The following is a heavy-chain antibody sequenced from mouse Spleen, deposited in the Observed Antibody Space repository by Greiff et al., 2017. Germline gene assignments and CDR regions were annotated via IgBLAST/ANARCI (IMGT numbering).Heavy chain of an antibody. Sequence: VQLQQSGAELVRPGSSVKISCKASGYAFSSYWMNWVKQRPGQGLEWIGQIYPGDGDTNYNGKFKGKATLTADKSSSTAYMQLSSLTSEDSAVYFCARRHYGYDVYYAMDYWGQGTSVTVSS. CDR1: GYAFSSYW. J-gene: IGHJ4*01. CDR3: ARRHYGYDVYYAMDY. V-gene: IGHV1-80*01. CDR2: IYPGDGDT. D-gene: IGHD2-2*01.